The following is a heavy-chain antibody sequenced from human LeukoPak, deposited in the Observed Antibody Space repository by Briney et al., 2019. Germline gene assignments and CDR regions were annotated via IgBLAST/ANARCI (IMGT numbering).Heavy chain of an antibody. V-gene: IGHV4-30-2*01. D-gene: IGHD4/OR15-4a*01. CDR1: GGSISSGGYS. Sequence: SETLSLTCAVSGGSISSGGYSWSWIRQPPGKGLEWIGYIYHSGSTYYNPSLKSRVTISADRSKNQFSLKLSSVTAADTAVYYCARDPPTVGALRPSRGYWGQGTLVTVSS. CDR3: ARDPPTVGALRPSRGY. J-gene: IGHJ4*02. CDR2: IYHSGST.